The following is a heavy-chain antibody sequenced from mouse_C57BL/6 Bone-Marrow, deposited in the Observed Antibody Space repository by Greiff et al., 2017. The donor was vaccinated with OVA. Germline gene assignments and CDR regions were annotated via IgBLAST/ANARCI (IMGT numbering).Heavy chain of an antibody. D-gene: IGHD2-5*01. J-gene: IGHJ4*01. CDR1: GFTFSSYA. CDR2: ISDGGSYT. Sequence: EVQRVESGGGLVKPGGSLKLSCAASGFTFSSYAMSWVRQTPEKRLEWVATISDGGSYTYYPDNVKGRFTISRDNAKNNLYLQMSHLKSEDTAMYYCARVYSNYFFYAMDYRGPGTSVTVSS. V-gene: IGHV5-4*01. CDR3: ARVYSNYFFYAMDY.